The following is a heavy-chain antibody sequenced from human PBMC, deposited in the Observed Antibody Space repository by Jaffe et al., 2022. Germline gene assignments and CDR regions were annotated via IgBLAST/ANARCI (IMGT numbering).Heavy chain of an antibody. D-gene: IGHD6-6*01. Sequence: QVQLVQSGAEVKKPGASVKVSCKASGYTFTSYAMHWVRQAPGQRLEWMGWINAGNGNTKYSQKFQGRVTITRDTSASTAYMELSSLRSEDTAVYYCARDGRAARFYYYMDVWGKGTTVTVSS. CDR3: ARDGRAARFYYYMDV. J-gene: IGHJ6*03. CDR1: GYTFTSYA. CDR2: INAGNGNT. V-gene: IGHV1-3*01.